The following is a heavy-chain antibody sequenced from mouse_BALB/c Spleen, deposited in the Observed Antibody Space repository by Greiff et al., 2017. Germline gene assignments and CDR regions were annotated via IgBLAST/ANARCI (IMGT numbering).Heavy chain of an antibody. CDR3: ARRDGGAMDY. Sequence: EVHLVESGGGLVKPGGSLKLSCAASGFTFSSYAMSWVRQTPEKRLEWVATISSGGSYTYYPDSVKGRFTISRDNAKNTLYLQMSSLRSEDTAMYYCARRDGGAMDYWGQGTSVTVSS. V-gene: IGHV5-9-3*01. CDR1: GFTFSSYA. J-gene: IGHJ4*01. CDR2: ISSGGSYT. D-gene: IGHD1-1*01.